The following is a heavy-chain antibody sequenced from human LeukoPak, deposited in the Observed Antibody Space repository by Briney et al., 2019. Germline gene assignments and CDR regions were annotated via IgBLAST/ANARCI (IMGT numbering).Heavy chain of an antibody. CDR1: GFTFSAYN. V-gene: IGHV3-48*01. Sequence: GGSLRLSCAASGFTFSAYNMIWVRQAPGKGLEWLSYISGSSSAIYYADSVQGRFTISRDNAKNSLSLQMSSLRVEDTAVYYCVRDRTLGVRDGFILAWGQGTLVTVST. CDR3: VRDRTLGVRDGFILA. J-gene: IGHJ5*02. D-gene: IGHD5-24*01. CDR2: ISGSSSAI.